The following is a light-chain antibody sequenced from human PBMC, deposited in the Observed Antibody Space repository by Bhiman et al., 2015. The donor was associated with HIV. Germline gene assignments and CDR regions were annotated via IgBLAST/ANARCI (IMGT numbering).Light chain of an antibody. CDR3: LSAWA. J-gene: IGLJ2*01. CDR1: SSDVGGYNY. Sequence: QSALTQPASVSGSPGQSITISCTGTSSDVGGYNYVSWYQQHPGKAPKIIIYDVSNRPSGVSNRFSGSKSGNTASLTISGLQAEDEAHYFCLSAWAFGGGTKLTVL. CDR2: DVS. V-gene: IGLV2-14*03.